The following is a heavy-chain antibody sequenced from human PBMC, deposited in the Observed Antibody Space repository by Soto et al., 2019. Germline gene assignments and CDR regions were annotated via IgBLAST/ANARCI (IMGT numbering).Heavy chain of an antibody. CDR3: ATDFNYGSGSYYRGWFDP. CDR1: GGTFSSYA. J-gene: IGHJ5*02. CDR2: IIPIFGTA. D-gene: IGHD3-10*01. V-gene: IGHV1-69*13. Sequence: SVKVSCKASGGTFSSYAISWVRQAPGQGLEWMGGIIPIFGTANYAQKFQGRVTITADESTSTAYMELSSLRSEDTAVYYCATDFNYGSGSYYRGWFDPWGQGTLVTVSS.